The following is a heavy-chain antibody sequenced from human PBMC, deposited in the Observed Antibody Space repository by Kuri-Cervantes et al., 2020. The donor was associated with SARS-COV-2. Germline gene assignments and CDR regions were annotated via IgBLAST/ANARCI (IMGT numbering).Heavy chain of an antibody. V-gene: IGHV4-59*01. J-gene: IGHJ6*02. Sequence: SETLSLTCAVYGGSFSDYYWNWIRQPPGKGLEWIGYIYYSGSTNYNPSLKSRVTISVDTSKNQFSLKLSSVTAADTAVYYCARGEYYYYGMDVWGQGTTVTVSS. CDR1: GGSFSDYY. CDR2: IYYSGST. CDR3: ARGEYYYYGMDV. D-gene: IGHD3-16*01.